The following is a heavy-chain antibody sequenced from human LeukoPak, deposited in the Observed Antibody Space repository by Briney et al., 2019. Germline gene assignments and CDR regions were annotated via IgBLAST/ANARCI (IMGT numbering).Heavy chain of an antibody. CDR2: ISGSGSTT. V-gene: IGHV3-23*01. D-gene: IGHD3-10*01. CDR1: GFTFGSYA. Sequence: PGGSPRLSCAASGFTFGSYAMSWVRQAPGKGLEWVSAISGSGSTTYYADSVKGRFTISRDNSKNTLYLQMNSLRAEDTAVYYCAKVTGSGIWGQGTLVIVSS. J-gene: IGHJ4*02. CDR3: AKVTGSGI.